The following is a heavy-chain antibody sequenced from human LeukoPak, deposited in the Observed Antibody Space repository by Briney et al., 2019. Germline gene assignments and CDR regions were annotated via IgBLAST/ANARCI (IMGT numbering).Heavy chain of an antibody. D-gene: IGHD6-13*01. CDR1: GGSISSYY. V-gene: IGHV4-59*08. Sequence: SEALSLTCTVSGGSISSYYWSWIRQPPGKGLEWIGYIYYSGSTNYNPSLKSRVTISVDTSKNQFSLKLSSVTAADTAVYYCARFGSSWPYAFDIWGQGTMVTVSS. CDR2: IYYSGST. J-gene: IGHJ3*02. CDR3: ARFGSSWPYAFDI.